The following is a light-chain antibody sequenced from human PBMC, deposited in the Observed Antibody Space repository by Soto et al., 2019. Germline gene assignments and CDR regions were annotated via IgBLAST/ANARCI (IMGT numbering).Light chain of an antibody. CDR1: QSVSSK. CDR3: QQYNNWPRT. CDR2: GTS. Sequence: EIVMTQSPATLSVSPGEGATLSCRASQSVSSKLAWYQQKPGQAPRLLIYGTSTRATGIPATFSGSGSGTEFTLTISSLQSEDFAVYYCQQYNNWPRTVGQGTKVDIK. J-gene: IGKJ1*01. V-gene: IGKV3-15*01.